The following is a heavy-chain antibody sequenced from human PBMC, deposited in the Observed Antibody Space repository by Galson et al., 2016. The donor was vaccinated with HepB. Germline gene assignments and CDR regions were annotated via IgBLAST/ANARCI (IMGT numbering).Heavy chain of an antibody. CDR3: ARHSILRYFDWLPPFDY. J-gene: IGHJ4*02. V-gene: IGHV4-39*01. Sequence: ETLSLTCTVSGGSISSSSYYWGWIRQPPGKGLEWIGSIYYSGITYYNSSLKSRVTLSVDASKNQFSLKLSSVTAADTAMYYCARHSILRYFDWLPPFDYWGQGTLVTVSS. CDR2: IYYSGIT. CDR1: GGSISSSSYY. D-gene: IGHD3-9*01.